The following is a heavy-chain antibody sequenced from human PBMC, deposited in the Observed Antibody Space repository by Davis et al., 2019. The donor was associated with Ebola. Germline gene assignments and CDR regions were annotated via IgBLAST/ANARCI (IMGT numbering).Heavy chain of an antibody. D-gene: IGHD2-2*01. CDR2: IYYSGST. Sequence: PSETLSLTCTVSGGSISSGGYYWSWIRQHPGKGLEWIGYIYYSGSTYYNPSLKSRVTISVDTSKNQFSLKLSSVTAADTAVYYCAREPGVVPAEAGAGKSGAFDYWGQGTLVTVSS. CDR3: AREPGVVPAEAGAGKSGAFDY. CDR1: GGSISSGGYY. V-gene: IGHV4-31*03. J-gene: IGHJ4*02.